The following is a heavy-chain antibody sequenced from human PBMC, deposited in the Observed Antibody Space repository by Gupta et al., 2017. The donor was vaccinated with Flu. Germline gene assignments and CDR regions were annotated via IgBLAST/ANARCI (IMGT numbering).Heavy chain of an antibody. CDR1: GGSISSYY. CDR3: ASYLPYSSSNPCGGDCYSFDY. D-gene: IGHD2-21*02. CDR2: IYYSGST. J-gene: IGHJ4*02. Sequence: QVQLQESGPGLVTPSETLSLTCTVSGGSISSYYWSWIRQPPGKGLEWIGYIYYSGSTNYNPSLKSRVTISVDTSKNQFSLKLSSVTAADTAVYYCASYLPYSSSNPCGGDCYSFDYWGQGTLVTVSS. V-gene: IGHV4-59*01.